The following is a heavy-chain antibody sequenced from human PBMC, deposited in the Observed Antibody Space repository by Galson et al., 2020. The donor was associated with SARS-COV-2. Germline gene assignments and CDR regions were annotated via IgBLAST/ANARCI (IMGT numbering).Heavy chain of an antibody. Sequence: ASVKVSCKASGYTFTGYYMHWVRQAPGQGLEWMGWINPNSGGTNYAQKFQGRVTMTRDTSISTAYMELSRLRSDDTAVYYCARVLGYYDSSGYPLYWGQGTLVTVSS. V-gene: IGHV1-2*02. CDR1: GYTFTGYY. CDR2: INPNSGGT. J-gene: IGHJ4*02. D-gene: IGHD3-22*01. CDR3: ARVLGYYDSSGYPLY.